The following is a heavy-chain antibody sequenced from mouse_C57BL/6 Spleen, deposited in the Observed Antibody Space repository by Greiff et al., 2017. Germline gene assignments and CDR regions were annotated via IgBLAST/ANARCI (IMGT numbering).Heavy chain of an antibody. V-gene: IGHV7-3*01. Sequence: EVMLVESGGGLVQPGGSLSLSCAASGFTFTDYYMSWVRQPPGKALEWLGFIRNKANGYTTAYSASVKGRFTISRDNSQSILYLQMNALRAEDSATYYCARFHYDYDGGFAYWGQGTLVTVSA. CDR1: GFTFTDYY. J-gene: IGHJ3*01. CDR2: IRNKANGYTT. CDR3: ARFHYDYDGGFAY. D-gene: IGHD2-4*01.